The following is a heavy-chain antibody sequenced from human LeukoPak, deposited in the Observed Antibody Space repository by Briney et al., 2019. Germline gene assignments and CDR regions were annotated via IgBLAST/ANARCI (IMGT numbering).Heavy chain of an antibody. CDR3: ARTYCSSTSCRYYFVY. Sequence: PSETLSLTCAVYGGSFSVYYWSWLRQPPGEGLEWIGEINHSGSTNYNPSLKSRVTISVDTSKNQFSLKLSSLTASDTAVYYCARTYCSSTSCRYYFVYWGQGTLVTVSS. V-gene: IGHV4-34*01. CDR1: GGSFSVYY. CDR2: INHSGST. J-gene: IGHJ4*02. D-gene: IGHD2-2*01.